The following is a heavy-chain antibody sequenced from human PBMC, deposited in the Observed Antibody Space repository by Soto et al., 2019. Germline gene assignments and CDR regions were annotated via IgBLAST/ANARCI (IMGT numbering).Heavy chain of an antibody. J-gene: IGHJ5*02. D-gene: IGHD3-3*01. CDR3: ARVYGGYDFWSGYYTSWFDP. Sequence: QVQLQESGPGLVKPSQTLSLTCTVSGGSISSGDYYWSWIRQPPGKGLEWIGNIYYCGSTYYNSCLKCRVTISVATSKNQFSLKLGYVTAADTAVSDCARVYGGYDFWSGYYTSWFDPWGQGTLVTVSS. CDR2: IYYCGST. CDR1: GGSISSGDYY. V-gene: IGHV4-30-4*01.